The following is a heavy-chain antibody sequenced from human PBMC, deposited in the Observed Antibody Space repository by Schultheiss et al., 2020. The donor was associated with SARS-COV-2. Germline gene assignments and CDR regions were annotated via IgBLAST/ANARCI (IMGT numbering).Heavy chain of an antibody. CDR2: IGSSGSDI. V-gene: IGHV3-48*01. D-gene: IGHD4-17*01. CDR1: GFTFSSYS. CDR3: VKFDYGDYGFPFDY. Sequence: GESLKISCAASGFTFSSYSMDWVRQAPGKGLEWVSYIGSSGSDIFYVDSVKGRFTISRDNSKNTLYLQMNSLRAEDTAVYYCVKFDYGDYGFPFDYWGQGTLVTVSS. J-gene: IGHJ4*02.